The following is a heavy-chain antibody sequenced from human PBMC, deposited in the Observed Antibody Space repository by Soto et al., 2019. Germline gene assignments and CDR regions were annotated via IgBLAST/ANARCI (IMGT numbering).Heavy chain of an antibody. CDR3: ARGALVPAAIPRHYYYGMDV. CDR2: IIPIFGTA. Sequence: QVQLVQSGAEVKKPGSSVKVSCKASGGTFSSYAISWVRQAPGQGLEWMGGIIPIFGTANYAQKFQGRVTITADESTSTAYMERSSLRSEDTAVYYCARGALVPAAIPRHYYYGMDVWGQGTTVTVSS. D-gene: IGHD2-2*01. CDR1: GGTFSSYA. V-gene: IGHV1-69*12. J-gene: IGHJ6*02.